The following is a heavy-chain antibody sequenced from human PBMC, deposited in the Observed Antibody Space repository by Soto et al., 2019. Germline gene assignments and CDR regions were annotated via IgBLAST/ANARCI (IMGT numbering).Heavy chain of an antibody. V-gene: IGHV3-30*18. CDR2: ISYDGSNK. J-gene: IGHJ5*02. CDR1: GFTFSSYG. CDR3: VKYSSSWPTSPNNWFGP. D-gene: IGHD6-13*01. Sequence: GGSLRLSCAASGFTFSSYGMHWVRQAPGKGLEWVAVISYDGSNKYYADSVKGRFTISRDNSKNTVYLQMGTLRAEDSAIYYRVKYSSSWPTSPNNWFGPWGQGTLVTVSS.